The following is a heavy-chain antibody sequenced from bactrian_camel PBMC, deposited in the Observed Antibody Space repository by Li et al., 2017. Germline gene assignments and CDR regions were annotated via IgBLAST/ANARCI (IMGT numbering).Heavy chain of an antibody. CDR1: GFTFSIYA. D-gene: IGHD8*01. J-gene: IGHJ4*01. CDR2: IFSRRGTT. Sequence: DVQLVESGGGLVQPGGSLRLSCAASGFTFSIYAMSWVRQAPGKGLEWVSTIFSRRGTTYYSDSVKGRFTISRDNAKNTVYLQMTSLKPEDTAVYYCVQNVGTLTERNEYNYWGQGTQVTVS. V-gene: IGHV3S35*01. CDR3: VQNVGTLTERNEYNY.